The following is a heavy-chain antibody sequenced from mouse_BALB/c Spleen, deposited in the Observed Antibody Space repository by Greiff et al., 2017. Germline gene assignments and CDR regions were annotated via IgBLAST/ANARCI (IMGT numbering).Heavy chain of an antibody. CDR2: IYPSDSYT. CDR1: GYTFTSYW. J-gene: IGHJ2*01. V-gene: IGHV1-69*02. Sequence: QVQLQQPGAELVRPGASVKLSCKASGYTFTSYWINWVKQRPVQGLEWIGNIYPSDSYTNYNQKFKDKATLTVDKSSSTAYMQLSSPTSEDSAVYYCTRSGDWDDYWGQGTTLTVSS. CDR3: TRSGDWDDY. D-gene: IGHD4-1*01.